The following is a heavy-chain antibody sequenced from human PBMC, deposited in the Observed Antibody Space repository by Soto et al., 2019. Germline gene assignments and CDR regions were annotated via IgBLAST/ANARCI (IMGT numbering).Heavy chain of an antibody. V-gene: IGHV1-46*01. CDR3: ERSSGGVFGIISQGHNWFAP. CDR2: INPNGGST. D-gene: IGHD3-16*01. CDR1: GDTFTSYY. Sequence: ASVKVSCKAPGDTFTSYYMHWVRQAPGHGLEWMGVINPNGGSTRFAQKFQGRVTMTSDTSTSTVYMELRGLTSEDTAVYYWERSSGGVFGIISQGHNWFAPCGQRTLVAVSP. J-gene: IGHJ5*02.